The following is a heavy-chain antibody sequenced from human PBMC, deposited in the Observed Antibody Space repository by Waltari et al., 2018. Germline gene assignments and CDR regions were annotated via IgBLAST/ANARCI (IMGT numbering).Heavy chain of an antibody. V-gene: IGHV4-59*01. Sequence: QVQLQESGPGLVKPSETLSLTCTVSGGSISSYYWSWIRQPPGKGLEWIGYIYYSGSTNYNPSLKSRVTISVDTSKNQFSLKLSSVTAADTAVYYCARGREAYYDFWSGKSGENNWFDPWGQGTLVTVSS. CDR2: IYYSGST. J-gene: IGHJ5*02. D-gene: IGHD3-3*01. CDR3: ARGREAYYDFWSGKSGENNWFDP. CDR1: GGSISSYY.